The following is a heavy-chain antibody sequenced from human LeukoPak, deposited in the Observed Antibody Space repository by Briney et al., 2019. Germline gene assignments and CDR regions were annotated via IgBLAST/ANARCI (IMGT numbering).Heavy chain of an antibody. CDR1: GFAFHDFA. Sequence: PGGSLRLSCAAPGFAFHDFAIHWVRQVPGKGLEWVSLIGADGGVTTYTDSVKGRFTISRDNAKNSLYLQMNSLRAEDTAVYYCARDRGLAPRLDAFDFWGQGTMLSVSS. V-gene: IGHV3-43*02. CDR3: ARDRGLAPRLDAFDF. D-gene: IGHD6-6*01. CDR2: IGADGGVT. J-gene: IGHJ3*01.